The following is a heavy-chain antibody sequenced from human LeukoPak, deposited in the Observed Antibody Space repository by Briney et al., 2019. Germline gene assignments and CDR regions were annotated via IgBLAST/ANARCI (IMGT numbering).Heavy chain of an antibody. CDR2: INTNTGNP. D-gene: IGHD4-17*01. J-gene: IGHJ5*02. Sequence: ASVKVSCKASGYTFTSYAMNWVRQAPGQGLEWMGWINTNTGNPTYAQGFTGRFIFSLDTSVSTAYLQISSLKAEDTAVYYCARDRLDSGDYVAALDWFDPWGQGTLVTVSS. V-gene: IGHV7-4-1*02. CDR3: ARDRLDSGDYVAALDWFDP. CDR1: GYTFTSYA.